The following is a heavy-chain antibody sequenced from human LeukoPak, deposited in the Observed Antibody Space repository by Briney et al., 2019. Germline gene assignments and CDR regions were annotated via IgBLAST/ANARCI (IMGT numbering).Heavy chain of an antibody. CDR2: IYPGDSDT. D-gene: IGHD2-2*01. CDR1: GYSFTSCW. Sequence: GESLKSSCKGSGYSFTSCWIGWVRQMPGKGLGWMGIIYPGDSDTRYSPSFQGQVTISADKSISTAYLQWSSLKASDTAMYYCARGYCSSTSCYPLFEYWGQGTLVTASS. J-gene: IGHJ4*02. CDR3: ARGYCSSTSCYPLFEY. V-gene: IGHV5-51*01.